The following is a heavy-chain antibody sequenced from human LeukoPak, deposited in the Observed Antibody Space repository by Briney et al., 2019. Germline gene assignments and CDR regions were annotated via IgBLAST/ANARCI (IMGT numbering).Heavy chain of an antibody. J-gene: IGHJ4*02. Sequence: GGSLRLSCAASGFTFSSYGMHWVRQAPGKGLEWVAVISYDGSNKYYADSVKGRFTISRDNSKNTLYLQMNSMRAEDTAVYYCAKGTPRYSGSDYTPHTFDYWGQGTLVTVSS. CDR2: ISYDGSNK. CDR3: AKGTPRYSGSDYTPHTFDY. CDR1: GFTFSSYG. V-gene: IGHV3-30*18. D-gene: IGHD1-26*01.